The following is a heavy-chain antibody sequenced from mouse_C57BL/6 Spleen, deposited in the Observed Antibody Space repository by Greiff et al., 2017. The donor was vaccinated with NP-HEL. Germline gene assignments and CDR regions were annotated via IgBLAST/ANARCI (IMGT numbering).Heavy chain of an antibody. V-gene: IGHV3-6*01. CDR1: GYSITSGYY. CDR3: ARDDYGSSYEWYFDV. D-gene: IGHD1-1*01. CDR2: ISYDGSN. Sequence: EVQLQQSGPGLVKPSQSLSLTCSVTGYSITSGYYWNWIRQFPGNKLEWMGYISYDGSNNYNPSLKNRISITRDTSKNQFFLKLNSVTTEDTATYYGARDDYGSSYEWYFDVWGTGTTVTVSS. J-gene: IGHJ1*03.